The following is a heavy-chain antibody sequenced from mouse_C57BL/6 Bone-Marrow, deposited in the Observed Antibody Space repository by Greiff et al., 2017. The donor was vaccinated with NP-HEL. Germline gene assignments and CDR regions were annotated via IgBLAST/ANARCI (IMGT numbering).Heavy chain of an antibody. CDR1: GYTFTSYW. CDR2: IHPSDSDT. Sequence: QVQLQQPGAELVKPGASVKVSCKASGYTFTSYWMHWVKQRPGQGLEWIGRIHPSDSDTNYNQKFKGKATLTVDKYSSTAYMQLSSLTSEDSAVYYCAISDSGVFVGYRGKIHYCDYYAMDYWGQGTSVTVSS. J-gene: IGHJ4*01. V-gene: IGHV1-74*01. D-gene: IGHD1-1*02. CDR3: AISDSGVFVGYRGKIHYCDYYAMDY.